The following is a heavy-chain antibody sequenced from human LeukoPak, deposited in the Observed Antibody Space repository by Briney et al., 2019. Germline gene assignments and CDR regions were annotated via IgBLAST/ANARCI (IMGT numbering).Heavy chain of an antibody. CDR2: LYSGGTT. V-gene: IGHV3-53*01. CDR1: GFTVSSNY. Sequence: GGSLRLSCAASGFTVSSNYMNWVRQAPGKGLEWVSVLYSGGTTYYADSVKGRFTISKDNSKNTLYLQMNSLRAEDTAVYYCVSTSMVRGVMSRDYWGQGTLVSVSS. CDR3: VSTSMVRGVMSRDY. J-gene: IGHJ4*02. D-gene: IGHD3-10*01.